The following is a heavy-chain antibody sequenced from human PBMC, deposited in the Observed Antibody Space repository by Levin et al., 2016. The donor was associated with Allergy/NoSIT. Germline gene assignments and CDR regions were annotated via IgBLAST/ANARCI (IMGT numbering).Heavy chain of an antibody. Sequence: LSLTCAASGFTFSSYAMSWVRQAPGKGLEWVSAISGSGGSTYYADSVKGRFTISRDNSKNTLYLQMNSLRAEDTAVYYCAKDAEFGELLQRYFDYWGQGTLVTVSS. CDR3: AKDAEFGELLQRYFDY. CDR1: GFTFSSYA. V-gene: IGHV3-23*01. CDR2: ISGSGGST. J-gene: IGHJ4*02. D-gene: IGHD3-10*01.